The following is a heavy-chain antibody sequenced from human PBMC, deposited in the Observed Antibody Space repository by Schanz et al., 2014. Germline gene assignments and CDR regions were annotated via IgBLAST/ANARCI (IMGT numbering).Heavy chain of an antibody. J-gene: IGHJ6*02. D-gene: IGHD3-22*01. CDR3: ARGSYSSSYYQYGMDV. Sequence: QVQLVQSGSEVKKPGASVKVSCKASGYTFASYGISWVRQAPGQGPEWMGWISGYNGNTNYAQKFQGRVTMTTDTSTRTAYMELRSLRSDDTAVYYCARGSYSSSYYQYGMDVWGQGTTV. V-gene: IGHV1-18*04. CDR2: ISGYNGNT. CDR1: GYTFASYG.